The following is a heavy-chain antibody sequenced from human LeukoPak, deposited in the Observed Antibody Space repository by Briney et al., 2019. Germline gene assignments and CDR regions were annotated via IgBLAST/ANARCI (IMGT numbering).Heavy chain of an antibody. CDR3: AREGAGGYSYGWSDY. CDR1: GFTFSNYG. CDR2: ISSSSSYI. D-gene: IGHD5-18*01. Sequence: GRSLRLSCAASGFTFSNYGVHWVRQAPGKGLEWVSSISSSSSYIYYADSVKGRFTISRDNAKNSLYLQMNSLRAEDTAVYYCAREGAGGYSYGWSDYWGQGTLVTVSS. V-gene: IGHV3-21*01. J-gene: IGHJ4*02.